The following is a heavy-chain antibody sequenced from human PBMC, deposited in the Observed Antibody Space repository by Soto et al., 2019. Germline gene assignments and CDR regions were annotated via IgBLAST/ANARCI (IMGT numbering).Heavy chain of an antibody. D-gene: IGHD4-4*01. V-gene: IGHV4-59*01. CDR2: IYYSGTS. Sequence: SETLSLTCTVSGASMRDYYWSWIRQPPGMGLEWIGYIYYSGTSNHNPSLKSRVTLSVDTSKKQFSLKLSSATTADTAVYYCARGRISATTAQFDYWGQGALVTVSS. CDR3: ARGRISATTAQFDY. J-gene: IGHJ4*02. CDR1: GASMRDYY.